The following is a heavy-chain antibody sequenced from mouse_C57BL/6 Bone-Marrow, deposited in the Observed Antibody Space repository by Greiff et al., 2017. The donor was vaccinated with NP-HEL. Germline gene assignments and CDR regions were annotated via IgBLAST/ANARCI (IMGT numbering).Heavy chain of an antibody. CDR1: GYTFTSYR. V-gene: IGHV1-64*01. J-gene: IGHJ4*01. CDR3: ARRGLLRLMDY. D-gene: IGHD1-2*01. CDR2: IHPNSGST. Sequence: QVQLKQPGAELVKPGASVKLSCKASGYTFTSYRMHWVKQRPGQGLEWIGMIHPNSGSTNYNEKFKSKATLTVDKSSSTAYMQLSSLTSEDSAVYYCARRGLLRLMDYWGQGTSVTVSS.